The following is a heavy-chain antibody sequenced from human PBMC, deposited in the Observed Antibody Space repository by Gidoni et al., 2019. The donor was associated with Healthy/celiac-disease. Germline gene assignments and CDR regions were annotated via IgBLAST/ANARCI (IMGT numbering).Heavy chain of an antibody. CDR1: GGSFSGYY. CDR2: INHSGST. V-gene: IGHV4-34*01. CDR3: ARGDWYSSSCFDY. D-gene: IGHD6-13*01. J-gene: IGHJ4*02. Sequence: QVQLQQWGAGLLKPSETLSLTCAVYGGSFSGYYWSWIRQPPGKGLAWIGEINHSGSTNYNPSLKSRVTISVDTSKNQFSLKLSSVTAADTAVYYCARGDWYSSSCFDYWGQGTLVTVSS.